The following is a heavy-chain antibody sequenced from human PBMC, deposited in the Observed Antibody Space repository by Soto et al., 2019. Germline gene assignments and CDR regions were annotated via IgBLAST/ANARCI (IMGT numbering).Heavy chain of an antibody. V-gene: IGHV4-59*08. Sequence: QVQLQESGPGLVKPSETLSVTCTVSGASITSHYYSWIRQPPGKGLEWIGHIYYSGIRRYNPSLHSRVTISVDPPKKQFSLKLTAVTSADTAVYYCARHFAHADDGYDSYDMWGQGTMVTISS. CDR2: IYYSGIR. D-gene: IGHD3-22*01. CDR3: ARHFAHADDGYDSYDM. CDR1: GASITSHY. J-gene: IGHJ3*02.